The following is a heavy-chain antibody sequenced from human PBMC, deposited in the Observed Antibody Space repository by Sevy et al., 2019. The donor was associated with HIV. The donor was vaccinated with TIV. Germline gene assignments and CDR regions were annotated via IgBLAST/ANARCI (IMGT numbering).Heavy chain of an antibody. CDR1: EFTFSNYT. Sequence: GGSLRLSCAASEFTFSNYTMYWVRQAPGKGLEWVAIISYDGSNKYYADSVKGRFTISRDNSKNTLYLQMNSLRAEDTAVYYCVRVGGSSGTGGAFDIWGQGTMVTVSS. J-gene: IGHJ3*02. CDR3: VRVGGSSGTGGAFDI. V-gene: IGHV3-30-3*01. CDR2: ISYDGSNK. D-gene: IGHD3-22*01.